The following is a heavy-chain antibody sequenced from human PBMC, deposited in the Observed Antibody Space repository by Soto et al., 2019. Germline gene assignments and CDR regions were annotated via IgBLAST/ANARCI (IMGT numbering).Heavy chain of an antibody. V-gene: IGHV3-53*01. CDR2: IYSGGST. CDR3: ARDSGSYYYYYYGMDV. J-gene: IGHJ6*02. CDR1: GFTFSSYA. Sequence: PGGSLRLSCAASGFTFSSYAMHWVRQAPGKGLEWVAVIYSGGSTYYADSVKGRFTISRDNSKNTLYLQMNSLRAGDTAVYYCARDSGSYYYYYYGMDVWSQGTTVTVSS. D-gene: IGHD1-26*01.